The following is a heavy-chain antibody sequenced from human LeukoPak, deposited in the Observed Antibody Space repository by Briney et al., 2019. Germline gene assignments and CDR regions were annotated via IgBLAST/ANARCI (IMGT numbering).Heavy chain of an antibody. D-gene: IGHD3-9*01. CDR1: GYTFTSYG. V-gene: IGHV1-18*01. Sequence: ASVTVSCKASGYTFTSYGIRWVRQAPGQGLEWMGWISAYNGNTNYAQKLQGRVTMTTDTSTSTAYMELRSLRSDDTAVYYCARPTPEEDILTGDNWFDPWGQGTLVTVSS. CDR3: ARPTPEEDILTGDNWFDP. J-gene: IGHJ5*02. CDR2: ISAYNGNT.